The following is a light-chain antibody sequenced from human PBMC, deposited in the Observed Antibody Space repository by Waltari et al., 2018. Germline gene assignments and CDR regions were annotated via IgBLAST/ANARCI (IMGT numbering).Light chain of an antibody. CDR3: YSVDTTSKGV. CDR1: ALPKIS. J-gene: IGLJ3*02. V-gene: IGLV3-10*01. Sequence: SYELTQPPSASLSPGQTARITCSVDALPKISAYWYQQKEGQAPVLVLVEDTRRPPGIPERFSAATSGTMATLTIRGAQVDDEADYYCYSVDTTSKGVFGGGTALTVL. CDR2: EDT.